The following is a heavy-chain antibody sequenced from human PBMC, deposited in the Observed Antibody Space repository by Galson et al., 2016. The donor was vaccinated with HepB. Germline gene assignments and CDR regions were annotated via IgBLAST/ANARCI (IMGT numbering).Heavy chain of an antibody. CDR1: GFTFSSYS. V-gene: IGHV3-21*01. CDR3: ARDILWFGELTRVYYFDY. J-gene: IGHJ4*02. Sequence: SLRLSCAASGFTFSSYSMNWVRQAPGKGLEWVSSISSSSSYIHYADSVKGRFTISRDNAKNSLYLQMNSLRAEDTAVYYCARDILWFGELTRVYYFDYWGQGPLVPVSS. D-gene: IGHD3-10*01. CDR2: ISSSSSYI.